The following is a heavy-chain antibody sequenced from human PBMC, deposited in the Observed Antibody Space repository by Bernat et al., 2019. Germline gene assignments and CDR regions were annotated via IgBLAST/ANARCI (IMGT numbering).Heavy chain of an antibody. J-gene: IGHJ4*02. V-gene: IGHV3-30-3*01. CDR2: ISYDGSNK. D-gene: IGHD3-10*01. CDR1: GFTFSSYA. Sequence: QVQLVESGGGVVQPGRSLRLSCAASGFTFSSYAMHWVRQAPGKGLEWVAVISYDGSNKYYADSVKGRFTISRDNSKNTLYLQMNSLRAEDTAVYYCARELRVRGEDYWGQGTLVTVSS. CDR3: ARELRVRGEDY.